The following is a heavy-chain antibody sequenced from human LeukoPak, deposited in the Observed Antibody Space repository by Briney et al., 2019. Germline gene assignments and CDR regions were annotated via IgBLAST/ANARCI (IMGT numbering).Heavy chain of an antibody. V-gene: IGHV1-8*01. CDR1: GYTFTSYD. CDR2: MNPNSGNT. D-gene: IGHD6-19*01. Sequence: ASVKVSCKASGYTFTSYDINWVRQAPGQGLEWMGWMNPNSGNTGYAQKFQGRVTMTRNTSISTAYMELSSLRSEDTAVYYCARSKAAVAGISAFDIWGQGTMVTVSS. CDR3: ARSKAAVAGISAFDI. J-gene: IGHJ3*02.